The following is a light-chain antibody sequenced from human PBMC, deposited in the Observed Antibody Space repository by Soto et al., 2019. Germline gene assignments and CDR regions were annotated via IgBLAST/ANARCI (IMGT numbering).Light chain of an antibody. V-gene: IGLV1-47*01. CDR3: AAWDDSMSGDYV. CDR1: SSNIGSNY. CDR2: RNN. Sequence: QSVLTQPPSASGTPGQRVTISCSGSSSNIGSNYVYWYQQLPGTAPKLLIYRNNQRPSGVPDRFSGSKSGTSASLAISGLRSKDEADYYCAAWDDSMSGDYVFGTGTKVTGL. J-gene: IGLJ1*01.